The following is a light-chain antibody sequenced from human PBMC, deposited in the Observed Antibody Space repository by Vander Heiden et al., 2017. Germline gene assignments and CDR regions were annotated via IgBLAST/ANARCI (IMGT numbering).Light chain of an antibody. V-gene: IGKV1-5*03. CDR2: KAN. Sequence: DIQITQSPSTLSASVGDRVTVTCRASQSISNWLAWYQQKPGKAPNLLIYKANTLETGVPSRFSGSGSGTEFTLTISSLQPDDFATYFCQQYNSYPLTFGGGTKVEIK. CDR3: QQYNSYPLT. CDR1: QSISNW. J-gene: IGKJ4*01.